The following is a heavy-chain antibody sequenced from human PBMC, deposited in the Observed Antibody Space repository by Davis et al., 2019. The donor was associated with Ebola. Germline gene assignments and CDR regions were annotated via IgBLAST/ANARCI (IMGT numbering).Heavy chain of an antibody. Sequence: SETLSLTCAVSGGSISSSNWWSWVRQPPGKGLEWIGEIYHSGSTNYNPSLKSRVTISVDKSNNQFSLKPSSVTAADTAVYYCARGTSHYYDSSGYYTWNWFDPWGQGTLVTVSS. J-gene: IGHJ5*02. CDR2: IYHSGST. D-gene: IGHD3-22*01. CDR1: GGSISSSNW. V-gene: IGHV4-4*02. CDR3: ARGTSHYYDSSGYYTWNWFDP.